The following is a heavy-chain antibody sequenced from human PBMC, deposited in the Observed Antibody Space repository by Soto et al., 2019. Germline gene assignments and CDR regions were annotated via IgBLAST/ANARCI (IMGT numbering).Heavy chain of an antibody. V-gene: IGHV3-15*07. J-gene: IGHJ6*02. CDR2: IKSKTDGGTT. D-gene: IGHD4-17*01. CDR1: GFTFNNAW. Sequence: GGSLRLSCAASGFTFNNAWMNWVRQAPGKGLEWVGRIKSKTDGGTTDYAAPVKGRFTISRDDSKNTLYLQMNSLKTEDTAVYYCTTETTVTTSGGMDVWGQGTTVTVSS. CDR3: TTETTVTTSGGMDV.